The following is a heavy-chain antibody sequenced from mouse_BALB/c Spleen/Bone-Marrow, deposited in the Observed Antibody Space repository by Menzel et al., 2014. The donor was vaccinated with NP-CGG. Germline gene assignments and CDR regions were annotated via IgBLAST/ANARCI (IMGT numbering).Heavy chain of an antibody. J-gene: IGHJ2*01. D-gene: IGHD2-1*01. CDR1: GFTFTDHY. CDR2: IRNKANGYTT. Sequence: DVMLVESGGGLVQPGGFLRLSCATSGFTFTDHYRSWVRQPPGKALEWLGFIRNKANGYTTEYSAPVKGRFTISRDNSQSIVYLQMNTLRAEDSATYYCARDYLYYFDYWGQGTTLTVSS. V-gene: IGHV7-3*02. CDR3: ARDYLYYFDY.